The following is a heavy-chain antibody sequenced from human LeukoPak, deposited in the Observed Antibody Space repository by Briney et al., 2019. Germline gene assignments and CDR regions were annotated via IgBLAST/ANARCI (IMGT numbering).Heavy chain of an antibody. CDR2: INHSGST. V-gene: IGHV4-34*01. CDR1: GGSFSVYC. J-gene: IGHJ4*02. Sequence: PSETLSLTCAVYGGSFSVYCWSWIRQPPGKGLEWIGEINHSGSTNYNPSLKSRVTISVDTSKNQFSLKLSSVTAADTAVYYCARGRRGDFWSGYLTYFDYWGQGTLVTVSS. D-gene: IGHD3-3*01. CDR3: ARGRRGDFWSGYLTYFDY.